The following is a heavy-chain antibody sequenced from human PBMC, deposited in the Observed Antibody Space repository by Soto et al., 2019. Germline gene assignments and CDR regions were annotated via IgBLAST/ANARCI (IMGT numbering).Heavy chain of an antibody. D-gene: IGHD3-10*01. J-gene: IGHJ3*02. CDR1: GFTFSSYT. Sequence: GGSLRLSCAASGFTFSSYTMTWVRQAPGERLEWVSSIVGSDDNTYYADSVKGRFTISRDYSKTTLYLQMNSLRAEDTAVYYCAKYYYGSGSIRAFDIWGQGTMVTVSS. V-gene: IGHV3-23*01. CDR2: IVGSDDNT. CDR3: AKYYYGSGSIRAFDI.